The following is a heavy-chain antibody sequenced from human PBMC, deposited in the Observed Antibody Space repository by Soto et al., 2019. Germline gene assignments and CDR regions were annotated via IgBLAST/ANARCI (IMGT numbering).Heavy chain of an antibody. D-gene: IGHD2-15*01. CDR3: TKDIVVVVAATLRGYYYYGMDV. V-gene: IGHV3-15*01. CDR2: IKSKTDGGTT. J-gene: IGHJ6*02. CDR1: GFTFSNAW. Sequence: GGSLRLSCAASGFTFSNAWMSWVRQAPGKGLEWVGRIKSKTDGGTTDYAAPVKGRFTISRDDSKNTLYLQMNSLKTEDTAVYYCTKDIVVVVAATLRGYYYYGMDVWGQGTTVTVSS.